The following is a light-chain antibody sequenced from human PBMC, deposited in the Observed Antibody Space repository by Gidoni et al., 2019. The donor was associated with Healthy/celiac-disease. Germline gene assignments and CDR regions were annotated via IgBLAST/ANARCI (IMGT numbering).Light chain of an antibody. Sequence: ETVMTKSPDPLAVSLGERATINCKSSQSVLYSSNNKHYLAWYQQKPGQPPKLLIYWASTRESGVPDRFSGSGSGTDFTLTISSLQAEDVAVYYCQQYYSTPYTFGQGTKLEIK. V-gene: IGKV4-1*01. CDR2: WAS. CDR1: QSVLYSSNNKHY. J-gene: IGKJ2*01. CDR3: QQYYSTPYT.